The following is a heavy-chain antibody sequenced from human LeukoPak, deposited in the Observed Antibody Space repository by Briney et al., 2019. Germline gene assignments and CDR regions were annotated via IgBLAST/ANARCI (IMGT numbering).Heavy chain of an antibody. Sequence: PSETLSLTCTVSGGSISSYYWSWIRQPPGKGLEWIGYIYYSGSTNYNPSLKSRDTISVDTSKNQFSLKLSSVTAADTAVYYCAREGGSYDYVLWGQGTLVTVSS. J-gene: IGHJ4*02. CDR3: AREGGSYDYVL. CDR2: IYYSGST. D-gene: IGHD3-16*01. CDR1: GGSISSYY. V-gene: IGHV4-59*01.